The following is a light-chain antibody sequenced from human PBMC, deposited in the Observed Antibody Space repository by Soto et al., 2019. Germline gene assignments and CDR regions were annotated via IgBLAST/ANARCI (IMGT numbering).Light chain of an antibody. Sequence: QSVLTQPPSVSAAPGQTVTISCSGGSSNIGNNFVSWYQQLPGTAPKLLIYDNNKRPSGIPDRFSASRSATSATLAITGLRTGDGAVYYCGTWDTSLSGGLFGGGTKVTVL. V-gene: IGLV1-51*01. CDR1: SSNIGNNF. J-gene: IGLJ2*01. CDR3: GTWDTSLSGGL. CDR2: DNN.